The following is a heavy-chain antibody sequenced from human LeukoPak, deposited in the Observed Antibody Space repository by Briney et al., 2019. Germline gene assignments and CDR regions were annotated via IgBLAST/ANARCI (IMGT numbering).Heavy chain of an antibody. CDR3: ARLGFFRGVIDDY. J-gene: IGHJ4*02. CDR2: MNPNSGNT. D-gene: IGHD3-16*02. V-gene: IGHV1-8*01. CDR1: GYTLTSYD. Sequence: ASVKVSCKASGYTLTSYDINWVRQATGQGLEWMGWMNPNSGNTGYAQKFQGRVTMTRNTSISTAYMELSSLRSEDTAVYYCARLGFFRGVIDDYWGQGTLVTVSS.